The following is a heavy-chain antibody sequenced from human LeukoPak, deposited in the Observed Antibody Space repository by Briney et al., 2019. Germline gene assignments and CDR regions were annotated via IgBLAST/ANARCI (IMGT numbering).Heavy chain of an antibody. CDR3: AKKTIVGATVDAFDI. Sequence: PGGSLRLSCAASGFRFSDYWMHWVRQVPGKGLVWVSRILTDGSGTNYADSLKGRFTISRDNSKNTLYLQMNSLRAEDTAVYYCAKKTIVGATVDAFDIWGQGTMVIVSS. CDR1: GFRFSDYW. CDR2: ILTDGSGT. V-gene: IGHV3-74*01. D-gene: IGHD1-26*01. J-gene: IGHJ3*02.